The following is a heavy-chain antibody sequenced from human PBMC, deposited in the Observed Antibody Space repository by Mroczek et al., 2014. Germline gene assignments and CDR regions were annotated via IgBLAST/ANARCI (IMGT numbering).Heavy chain of an antibody. V-gene: IGHV3-30-3*01. CDR3: ARSRGQVLTVLYYYYGMDV. J-gene: IGHJ6*02. Sequence: QVQLVESGGGVVQPGRSLRLSCAASGFTFSSYAMHWVRQAPGKGLEWVAVISYDGSNKYYADSVKGRFTISRDNSKNTLYLQMNSLRAEDTAVYYCARSRGQVLTVLYYYYGMDVWGQGPRSP. CDR2: ISYDGSNK. CDR1: GFTFSSYA. D-gene: IGHD3-9*01.